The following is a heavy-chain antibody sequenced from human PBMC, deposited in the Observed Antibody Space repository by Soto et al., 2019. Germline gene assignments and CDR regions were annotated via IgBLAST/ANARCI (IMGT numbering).Heavy chain of an antibody. J-gene: IGHJ4*02. CDR3: ARDSSYDSSGYYSDY. D-gene: IGHD3-22*01. CDR1: GGSISSGDYY. V-gene: IGHV4-30-4*01. CDR2: IYYSGST. Sequence: QVQLQESGPGLVKPSQTLSLTCTVSGGSISSGDYYWSWIRQPPGKGLEWIGYIYYSGSTYYNPSLKSRVTISVDTSKNQFALKLSSVTAADTAVYYCARDSSYDSSGYYSDYWGQGTLVTVSS.